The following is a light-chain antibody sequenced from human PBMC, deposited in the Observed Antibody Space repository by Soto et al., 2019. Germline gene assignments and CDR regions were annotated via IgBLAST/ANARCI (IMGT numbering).Light chain of an antibody. Sequence: QSVLTQPRSVSGSPGQSVTLSCTGTSSDVGGYHYVSWYQHHPGKAPKILIYDVKTRPSGVPDRFSGSKSGNTASLTISWLQTEDEADYYCCSYAGSYTLVFGGGTKVTVL. J-gene: IGLJ2*01. CDR1: SSDVGGYHY. V-gene: IGLV2-11*01. CDR3: CSYAGSYTLV. CDR2: DVK.